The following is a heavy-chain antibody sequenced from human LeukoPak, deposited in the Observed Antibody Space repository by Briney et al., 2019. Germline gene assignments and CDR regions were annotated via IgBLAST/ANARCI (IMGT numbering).Heavy chain of an antibody. V-gene: IGHV3-30*01. D-gene: IGHD4-17*01. J-gene: IGHJ6*03. Sequence: QAGGSLRLSCAASGFTFSSYAMHWVRQAPGKGLEWVAVISYDGSNKYYADSVKGRFTISRDNSKSTLYLQMNSLRAEDTAVYYCARPTTVTTNMDVWGKGTTVTVSS. CDR3: ARPTTVTTNMDV. CDR1: GFTFSSYA. CDR2: ISYDGSNK.